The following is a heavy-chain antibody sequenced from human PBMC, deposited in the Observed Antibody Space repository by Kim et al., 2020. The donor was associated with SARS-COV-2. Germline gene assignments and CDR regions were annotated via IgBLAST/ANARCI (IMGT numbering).Heavy chain of an antibody. J-gene: IGHJ6*02. V-gene: IGHV4-31*03. CDR1: GGSISSGGYY. CDR3: ARDPYYDFWSGYYSEGGSGGMDV. D-gene: IGHD3-3*01. CDR2: IYYSGST. Sequence: SETLSLTCTVSGGSISSGGYYWSWIRQHPGKGLEWIGYIYYSGSTYYNPSLKSRVTISVDTSKNQFSLKLSSVTAADTAVYYCARDPYYDFWSGYYSEGGSGGMDVWGQGTTVTVSS.